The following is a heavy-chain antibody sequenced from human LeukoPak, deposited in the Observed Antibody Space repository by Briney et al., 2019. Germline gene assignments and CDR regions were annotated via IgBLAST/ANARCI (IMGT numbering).Heavy chain of an antibody. D-gene: IGHD2-2*01. J-gene: IGHJ5*02. CDR3: ARQTAVVVPDLLNWFDP. V-gene: IGHV5-51*01. CDR1: GYSFTSYW. Sequence: GESLKISCKGSGYSFTSYWIGWVRQMPGKGLEWMGIIYPGDSDTRYSPSLQGQVTISADKSISTAYLQWSSLKATDTAMYYCARQTAVVVPDLLNWFDPWGQGTLVTVSS. CDR2: IYPGDSDT.